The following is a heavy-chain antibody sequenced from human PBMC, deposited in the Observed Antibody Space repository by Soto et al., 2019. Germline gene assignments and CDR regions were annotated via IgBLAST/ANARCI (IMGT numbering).Heavy chain of an antibody. CDR2: IIPILGIA. CDR3: ARDHNTAMVTGHYYYYGMDV. CDR1: GGTFSSYT. V-gene: IGHV1-69*08. J-gene: IGHJ6*02. D-gene: IGHD5-18*01. Sequence: QVQLVQSGAEVKKPGSSVKVSCKASGGTFSSYTISWVRQVPGQGLEWMGRIIPILGIANYAQKFQGRVTITADKSTSTXYXXLSSLRSEDTAVYYCARDHNTAMVTGHYYYYGMDVWGQGTTVTVSS.